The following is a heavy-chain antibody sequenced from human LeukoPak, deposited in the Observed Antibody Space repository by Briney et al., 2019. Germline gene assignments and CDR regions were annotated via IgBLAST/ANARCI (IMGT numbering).Heavy chain of an antibody. V-gene: IGHV3-23*01. J-gene: IGHJ4*02. CDR1: GFTVSSNY. CDR2: ISGSAGST. D-gene: IGHD1-1*01. Sequence: GGSLRLSRAASGFTVSSNYMSWVRQAPGKGLEWVSDISGSAGSTYYADSVKGRFAISRDNSKNTLYLQMNSLRAEDTAVYNCAKSLVVPGTGNYWGQGTLVTVPS. CDR3: AKSLVVPGTGNY.